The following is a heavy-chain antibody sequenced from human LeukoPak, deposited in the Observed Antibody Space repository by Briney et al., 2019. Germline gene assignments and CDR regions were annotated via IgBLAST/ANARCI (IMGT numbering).Heavy chain of an antibody. D-gene: IGHD4-17*01. J-gene: IGHJ4*02. CDR3: ASFMTTVTIPDY. V-gene: IGHV3-21*01. Sequence: PGGSLRFSCAASCVIFRCYSMNWVRQARSRLLECLSSITSSGCHMYYADSVKGRFTISRDNAKKSLYLQMNSLSAEDTAVYYCASFMTTVTIPDYWGQGTLVTVSS. CDR2: ITSSGCHM. CDR1: CVIFRCYS.